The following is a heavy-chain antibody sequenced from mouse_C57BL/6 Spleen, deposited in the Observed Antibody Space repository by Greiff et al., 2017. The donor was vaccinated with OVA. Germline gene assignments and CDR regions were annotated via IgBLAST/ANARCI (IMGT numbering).Heavy chain of an antibody. D-gene: IGHD2-2*01. CDR2: ISDGGSYT. CDR1: GFTFSSYS. V-gene: IGHV5-4*03. Sequence: EVKLMESGGGLVKPGGSLKLSCAASGFTFSSYSMSWVRQTQEKRLEWVATISDGGSYTYYPDNVKGRFTISRDNAKNNLYLQMSQLKSEDTAMYYCASEGGDGYDEGPAWFAYWGQGTLVTVSA. J-gene: IGHJ3*01. CDR3: ASEGGDGYDEGPAWFAY.